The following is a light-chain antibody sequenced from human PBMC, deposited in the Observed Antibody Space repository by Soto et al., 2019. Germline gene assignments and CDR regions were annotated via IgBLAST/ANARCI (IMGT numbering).Light chain of an antibody. J-gene: IGKJ1*01. CDR3: QQYESYSPWT. CDR2: DAS. CDR1: QSISSW. Sequence: IPITQSPSTLSASVGDRVTITCRASQSISSWLAWYQQKPGKAPKLLIYDASTLQSGVPSRYSGSGSGTEFTLTISNLQPDDFATYYCQQYESYSPWTFGQGTKVDI. V-gene: IGKV1-5*01.